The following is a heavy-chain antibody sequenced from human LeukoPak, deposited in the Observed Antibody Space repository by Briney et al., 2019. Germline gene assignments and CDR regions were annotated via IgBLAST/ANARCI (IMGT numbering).Heavy chain of an antibody. J-gene: IGHJ6*04. D-gene: IGHD3-22*01. V-gene: IGHV4-39*07. CDR2: IYHSGST. Sequence: SETLSLTCTVSGGSISSSSYYWGWIRQPPGKGLEWIGYIYHSGSTYYNPSLKSRVTISVDRSKNQFSLKLSSVTAADTAVYYCARGVVVVAPGPVDVWGKGTTVTVSS. CDR1: GGSISSSSYY. CDR3: ARGVVVVAPGPVDV.